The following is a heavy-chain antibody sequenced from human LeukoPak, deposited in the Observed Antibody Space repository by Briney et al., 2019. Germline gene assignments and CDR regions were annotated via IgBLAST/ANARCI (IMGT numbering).Heavy chain of an antibody. D-gene: IGHD6-19*01. J-gene: IGHJ5*02. Sequence: SETLSLTCTVSGGSISSGGHYWSWIRQPAGKGLEYLGRISSTGSTNYNPSLRSRVTISVDTSKNQFSLKLSSVTAADTAVYYCARTEQWLVQGWFDPWGQGTLVTVSS. CDR1: GGSISSGGHY. V-gene: IGHV4-61*02. CDR3: ARTEQWLVQGWFDP. CDR2: ISSTGST.